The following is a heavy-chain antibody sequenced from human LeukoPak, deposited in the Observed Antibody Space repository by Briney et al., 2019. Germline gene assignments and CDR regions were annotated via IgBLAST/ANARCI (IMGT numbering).Heavy chain of an antibody. V-gene: IGHV1-18*01. J-gene: IGHJ4*02. CDR2: ISAYNGNT. CDR1: GYTFTSYG. D-gene: IGHD3-22*01. CDR3: ARGLPTYYYDSSGYYYGFDY. Sequence: ASVKVSCKASGYTFTSYGISWVRQAPGQGLEWMGWISAYNGNTNYAQKLQGRVTMTTDTPTSTAYMELRSLRSDDTAVYYCARGLPTYYYDSSGYYYGFDYWVPGTMVTVSS.